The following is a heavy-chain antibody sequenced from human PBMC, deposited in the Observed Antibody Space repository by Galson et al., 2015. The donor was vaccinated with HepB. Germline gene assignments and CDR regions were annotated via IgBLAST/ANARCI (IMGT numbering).Heavy chain of an antibody. D-gene: IGHD5-12*01. CDR3: AKGGGGYAADY. J-gene: IGHJ4*02. V-gene: IGHV4-59*01. CDR2: IYYSGST. Sequence: SETLSLTCTVSAGAFSGDYWSWIRQPPGKGLEWIGYIYYSGSTNYNPSLKSRVTISVDTSKNQFSLKLSSVTAADTAVYYCAKGGGGYAADYWGQGTLVTVSS. CDR1: AGAFSGDY.